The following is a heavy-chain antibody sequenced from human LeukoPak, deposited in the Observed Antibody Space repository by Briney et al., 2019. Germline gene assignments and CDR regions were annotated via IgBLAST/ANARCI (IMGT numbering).Heavy chain of an antibody. CDR1: GFTFSSHW. CDR2: IKQDGSEK. CDR3: AIGSGWYFDY. D-gene: IGHD6-19*01. V-gene: IGHV3-7*01. J-gene: IGHJ4*02. Sequence: PGGSLRLSCAASGFTFSSHWMSWVRQAPGKGLEWVANIKQDGSEKYYVDSVKGRFTISRDNAKNSLYLQMNSLRAEDTAIYYCAIGSGWYFDYWGQGTLVTVSS.